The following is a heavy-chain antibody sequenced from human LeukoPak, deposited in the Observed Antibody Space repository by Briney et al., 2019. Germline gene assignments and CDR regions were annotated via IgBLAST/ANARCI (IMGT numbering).Heavy chain of an antibody. Sequence: ESGPTLVKPTQTLTLTCTFSGFALNTSGVGVGWIRQPPGKALEWLALIYWDDDKRYSPSLKSRLTITKDTSKNQVVLTMTNMDLVDTATYYCAHRRTRDYVSGRVSRNWFDPWGQGTLVTVSS. CDR2: IYWDDDK. J-gene: IGHJ5*02. CDR1: GFALNTSGVG. CDR3: AHRRTRDYVSGRVSRNWFDP. V-gene: IGHV2-5*02. D-gene: IGHD3-10*01.